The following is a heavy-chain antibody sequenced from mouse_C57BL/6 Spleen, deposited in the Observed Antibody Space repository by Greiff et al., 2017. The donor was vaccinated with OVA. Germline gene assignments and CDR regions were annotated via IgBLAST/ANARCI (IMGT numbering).Heavy chain of an antibody. CDR1: GYTFTSYW. CDR3: AREGLGSPGPFAY. Sequence: QVQLQQSGAELVRPGSSVKLSCKASGYTFTSYWMHWVKQRPIQGLEWIGNIDPSDSETHYNQKFKDKATLTVDKSSSTAYMQLSSLTSEDSAVYYCAREGLGSPGPFAYWGRGTLVTVSA. V-gene: IGHV1-52*01. D-gene: IGHD3-3*01. CDR2: IDPSDSET. J-gene: IGHJ3*01.